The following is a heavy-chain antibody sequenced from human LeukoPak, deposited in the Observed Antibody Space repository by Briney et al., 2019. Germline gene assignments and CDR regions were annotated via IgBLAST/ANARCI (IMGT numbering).Heavy chain of an antibody. CDR2: IYYSGST. J-gene: IGHJ4*02. CDR3: ARDDSNRFDY. CDR1: GGSISSYY. V-gene: IGHV4-59*01. D-gene: IGHD3-22*01. Sequence: PSETLSLTCTVSGGSISSYYWSWIRQPPGKGLEWIGYIYYSGSTNYNPSLKSRVTISVETSKNQFSLKLSSVTAADTAVYYCARDDSNRFDYWGQGTLVTVSS.